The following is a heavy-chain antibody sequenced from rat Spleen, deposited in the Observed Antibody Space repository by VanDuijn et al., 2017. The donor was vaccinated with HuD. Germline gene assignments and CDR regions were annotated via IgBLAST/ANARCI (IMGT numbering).Heavy chain of an antibody. J-gene: IGHJ3*01. CDR2: INNNGGTT. V-gene: IGHV5-46*01. CDR1: GFTFSGFP. Sequence: EVQLVESGGGLVQPGRSMRLSCVASGFTFSGFPMAWVRQAPAKGLEWVATINNNGGTTYYRDSVKGRFTISRDNAKSTQFLQMDSLRSEDTATYYCVRQDTSGYANWFGYWGQGTLVTVSS. D-gene: IGHD4-3*01. CDR3: VRQDTSGYANWFGY.